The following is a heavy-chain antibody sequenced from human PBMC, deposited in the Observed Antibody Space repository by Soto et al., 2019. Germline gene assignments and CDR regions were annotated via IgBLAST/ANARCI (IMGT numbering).Heavy chain of an antibody. J-gene: IGHJ4*02. CDR3: ARDSAYGSESYYAFLDY. CDR1: GFTFSSYS. Sequence: EVQLVESGGGLVQPGGSLRLSCAASGFTFSSYSMNWVRQAPGKGLEWVSYISSSSSTKYYADSVKGRFTIDRDNAKNSLYLQMNSLRAEDTAVYDCARDSAYGSESYYAFLDYWGQGTLVTVSS. V-gene: IGHV3-48*01. D-gene: IGHD3-10*01. CDR2: ISSSSSTK.